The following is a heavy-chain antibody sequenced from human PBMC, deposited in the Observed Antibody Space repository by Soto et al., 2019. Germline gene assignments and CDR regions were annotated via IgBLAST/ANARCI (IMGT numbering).Heavy chain of an antibody. CDR2: INPSGGST. V-gene: IGHV1-46*01. J-gene: IGHJ4*02. Sequence: QVQLVQSGAEVRKPGASVKVSCKTSGYTFTSYHVHWVRQAPGQGLEWMGFINPSGGSTTYAEKFQGRVTMTTDTATTTVYMQLSSLTSEDTAMYYCARVPIMGATTFDNWGQGTLVTVSS. D-gene: IGHD1-26*01. CDR3: ARVPIMGATTFDN. CDR1: GYTFTSYH.